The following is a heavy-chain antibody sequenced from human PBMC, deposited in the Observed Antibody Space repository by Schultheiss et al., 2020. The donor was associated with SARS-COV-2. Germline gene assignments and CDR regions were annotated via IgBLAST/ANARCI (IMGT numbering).Heavy chain of an antibody. D-gene: IGHD5-24*01. CDR2: ISSSSSTI. V-gene: IGHV3-48*01. Sequence: GGSLRLSCAASGFTVSSYSMNWVRQAPGKGLEWVSYISSSSSTIYYADSVKGRFTISRDNAKNSLYLQMNSLRAEDTAVYYCATQRWGDRCWFDPWGQGTLVTVSS. J-gene: IGHJ5*02. CDR1: GFTVSSYS. CDR3: ATQRWGDRCWFDP.